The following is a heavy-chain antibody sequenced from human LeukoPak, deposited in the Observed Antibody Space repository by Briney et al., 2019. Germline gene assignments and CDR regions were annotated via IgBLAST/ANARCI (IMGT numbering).Heavy chain of an antibody. Sequence: ASETLSLTCTVSGGSISSSSYYWDWIRQPPGKGLEWIGSIYYIGSTSFNPSLKSRVTISVDTSKNQFSLKLNSVTAADTAVYYCARGSYSTPRLRWRLDYWGQGTLVTVSS. J-gene: IGHJ4*02. CDR3: ARGSYSTPRLRWRLDY. V-gene: IGHV4-39*01. CDR1: GGSISSSSYY. D-gene: IGHD2-21*02. CDR2: IYYIGST.